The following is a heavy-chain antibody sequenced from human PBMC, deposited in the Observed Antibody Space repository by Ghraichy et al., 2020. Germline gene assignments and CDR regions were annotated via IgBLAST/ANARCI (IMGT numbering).Heavy chain of an antibody. J-gene: IGHJ5*02. CDR3: ARAARKAVGSYLQS. D-gene: IGHD1-26*01. V-gene: IGHV4-59*07. CDR1: GGSLTNSY. Sequence: SDTLSLTCTISGGSLTNSYGTWLRQPPGKGLEWMGYIYFGGNTNYNPSLKTRVTISVDTSKNQFSLTLISVTPADTAVYYCARAARKAVGSYLQSWGQGILVTVSS. CDR2: IYFGGNT.